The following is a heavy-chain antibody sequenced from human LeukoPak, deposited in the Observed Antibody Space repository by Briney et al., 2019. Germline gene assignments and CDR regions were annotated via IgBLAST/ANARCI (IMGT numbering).Heavy chain of an antibody. V-gene: IGHV4-39*01. J-gene: IGHJ3*01. D-gene: IGHD6-19*01. CDR2: ILYNERT. CDR1: GDSVSNTNYY. Sequence: SSETLPLTCSVSGDSVSNTNYYWGWIHQPPGKGLEWIGNILYNERTYYSPSLQSRVTVSVDTSKNQFSLNLISVTAADTAVYYCARSKRGWFDAFDVWGQGTMVTVSS. CDR3: ARSKRGWFDAFDV.